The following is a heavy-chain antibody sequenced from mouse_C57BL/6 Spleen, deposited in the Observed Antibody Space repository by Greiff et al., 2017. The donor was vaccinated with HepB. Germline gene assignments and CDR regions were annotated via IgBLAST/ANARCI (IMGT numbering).Heavy chain of an antibody. V-gene: IGHV6-3*01. Sequence: EVKLVESGGGLVQPGGSMKLSCVASGFTFSNYWMNWVRQSPEKGLEWVAQIRLKSDNYATHYAESVKGRFTISRDDSKSSDYLQMNNLRAEDTGIYYCTAVTTFAYWGQGTLVTVSA. CDR2: IRLKSDNYAT. J-gene: IGHJ3*01. CDR1: GFTFSNYW. D-gene: IGHD2-3*01. CDR3: TAVTTFAY.